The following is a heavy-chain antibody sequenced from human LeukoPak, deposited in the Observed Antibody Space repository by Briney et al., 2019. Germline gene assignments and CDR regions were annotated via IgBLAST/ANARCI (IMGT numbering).Heavy chain of an antibody. D-gene: IGHD6-19*01. J-gene: IGHJ4*02. CDR2: ISAYNGNT. Sequence: ASVKVSCMASGYTFTSYGISWVRQAPGQGLEWMGWISAYNGNTNYAQKLQGRVTMTTDTSTSTAYMELRSLRSDNTAVYYCASVNREWLVRFDYWGQGTLVTVSS. CDR3: ASVNREWLVRFDY. V-gene: IGHV1-18*01. CDR1: GYTFTSYG.